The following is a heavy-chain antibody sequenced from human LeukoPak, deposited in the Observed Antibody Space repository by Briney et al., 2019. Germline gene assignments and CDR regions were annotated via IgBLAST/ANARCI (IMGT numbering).Heavy chain of an antibody. J-gene: IGHJ5*02. D-gene: IGHD4-23*01. CDR2: INPNSGGT. CDR1: GYTFTGYY. V-gene: IGHV1-2*02. CDR3: ARAYGGNSIGSLFDP. Sequence: ASVKVSCKASGYTFTGYYMHWVRQAPGQGLEWMGWINPNSGGTNYAQKFQGRVTMTRDTSISTAYMELSRLRSDDTAVYYCARAYGGNSIGSLFDPWGQGTLVTVSS.